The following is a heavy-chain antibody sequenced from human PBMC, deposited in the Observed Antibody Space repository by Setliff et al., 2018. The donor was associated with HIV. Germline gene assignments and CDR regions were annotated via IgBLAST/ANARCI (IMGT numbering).Heavy chain of an antibody. Sequence: SETLSLTCTVSGGSISGYHWNWLRQTPGKGLEWIGYIYTSRCTNDNHSLRTRVIISVDTSNQFSLKLISVTAADAAVYYCARSPSYRSSWEYYFDYWGQGILVTVSS. CDR1: GGSISGYH. J-gene: IGHJ4*02. V-gene: IGHV4-4*09. CDR2: IYTSRCT. D-gene: IGHD6-13*01. CDR3: ARSPSYRSSWEYYFDY.